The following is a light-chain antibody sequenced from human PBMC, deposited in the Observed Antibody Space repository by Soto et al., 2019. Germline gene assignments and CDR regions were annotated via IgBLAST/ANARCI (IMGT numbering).Light chain of an antibody. J-gene: IGLJ1*01. CDR2: EVV. CDR1: KNDIGVYDF. V-gene: IGLV2-8*01. Sequence: QSALTQPPSASGSPGQSVTISCTGTKNDIGVYDFVSWYQHHPGKAPRLIIYEVVQRPSGVPDRFSGPKSGNTASLTVSGLQAADEADYFCKSYAGSNPYVFGSGTKLTVL. CDR3: KSYAGSNPYV.